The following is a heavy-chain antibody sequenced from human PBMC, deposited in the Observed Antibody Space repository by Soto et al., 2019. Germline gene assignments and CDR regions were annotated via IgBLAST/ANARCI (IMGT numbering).Heavy chain of an antibody. J-gene: IGHJ4*02. CDR2: IWYDGSNK. V-gene: IGHV3-33*01. CDR3: AREKEQWLVNFDY. Sequence: GGSLRLSCAASGFTFSSYGMHWVRQAPGKGLEWVAVIWYDGSNKYYADSVKGRLTISRDNSKNTLYLQMNSLRAEDTAVYYCAREKEQWLVNFDYWGQGTLVTVSS. D-gene: IGHD6-19*01. CDR1: GFTFSSYG.